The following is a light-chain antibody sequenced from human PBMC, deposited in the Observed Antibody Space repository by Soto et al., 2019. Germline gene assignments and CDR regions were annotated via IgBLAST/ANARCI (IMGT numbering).Light chain of an antibody. J-gene: IGKJ2*01. CDR3: QQYLGTPQT. CDR1: QSVLYSSNNKNY. Sequence: DIVMTQSPDSLAVSLGEGATINCKSSQSVLYSSNNKNYLAWYQQKPGQPPKLLIYWASTRESGVPDRFSGSGSGTDFTLTISSLQAEDVAVYYCQQYLGTPQTFVQGTKLEIK. CDR2: WAS. V-gene: IGKV4-1*01.